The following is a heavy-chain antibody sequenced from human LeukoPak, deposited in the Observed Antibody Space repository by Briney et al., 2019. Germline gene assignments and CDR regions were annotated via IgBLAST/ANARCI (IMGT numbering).Heavy chain of an antibody. CDR3: ARYGPGIAAAGNWFDP. Sequence: KPSETLSLTCTVSGGSISSYYWSWIRQPPGKGLEWIGYIYYSGSTNYNPSLKSRVTISVDTSKNQFSLKLSSVTAADTAAYYCARYGPGIAAAGNWFDPWGQGTLVTVSS. CDR2: IYYSGST. D-gene: IGHD6-13*01. J-gene: IGHJ5*02. V-gene: IGHV4-59*08. CDR1: GGSISSYY.